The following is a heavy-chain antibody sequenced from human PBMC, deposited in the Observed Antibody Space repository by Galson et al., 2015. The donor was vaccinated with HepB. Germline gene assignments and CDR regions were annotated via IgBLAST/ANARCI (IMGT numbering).Heavy chain of an antibody. D-gene: IGHD2-15*01. J-gene: IGHJ4*02. CDR1: GYTFTSYG. CDR2: ISAYNGNT. CDR3: ARDGRRYCSGGSCFPLDY. V-gene: IGHV1-18*01. Sequence: SVKVSCKASGYTFTSYGISWVRQAPGQGLEWMGWISAYNGNTNYAQKLQGRVTMTTDTSTSTAYMELRSLRSDDTAVYYCARDGRRYCSGGSCFPLDYWGQGTLVTVSS.